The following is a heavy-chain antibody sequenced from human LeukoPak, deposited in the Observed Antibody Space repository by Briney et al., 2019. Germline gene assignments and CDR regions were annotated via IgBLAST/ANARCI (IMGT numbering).Heavy chain of an antibody. CDR3: ARGPPSTYSSGWYDY. Sequence: ASETLSLTCTVSGGSISSYYWSWIRQPPGKGLEWIGYIYYSGSTNYNPSLKSRVTISVDTSKNQFSLKLSSVTAADTAVYYCARGPPSTYSSGWYDYWGQGTLVTVSS. CDR2: IYYSGST. D-gene: IGHD6-19*01. V-gene: IGHV4-59*01. J-gene: IGHJ4*02. CDR1: GGSISSYY.